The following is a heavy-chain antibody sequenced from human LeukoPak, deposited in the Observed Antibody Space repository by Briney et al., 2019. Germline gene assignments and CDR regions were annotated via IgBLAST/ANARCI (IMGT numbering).Heavy chain of an antibody. D-gene: IGHD5-18*01. CDR1: GFTFSSYA. V-gene: IGHV3-23*01. Sequence: GGSLRLSCAASGFTFSSYAMSWVRQAPGKGLDRVSAISGSGGSTYYADSVKGRFTISRDNSKNTLYLQMNSLRAEDTAVYYCAKDARARGYSYGYDYWGQGTLVTVSS. CDR2: ISGSGGST. J-gene: IGHJ4*02. CDR3: AKDARARGYSYGYDY.